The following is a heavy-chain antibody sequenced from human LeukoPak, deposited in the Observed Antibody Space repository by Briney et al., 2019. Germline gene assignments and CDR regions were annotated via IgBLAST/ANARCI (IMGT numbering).Heavy chain of an antibody. CDR1: GGSISSYY. J-gene: IGHJ4*02. V-gene: IGHV4-4*07. D-gene: IGHD3-22*01. Sequence: SETLSLTCTVSGGSISSYYWSWIRQPAGKGLEWIGRIYTSGSTNYNPSLKSRVTISVDTSKNQFSLKLSSVTAADTAVYYCARLPYYDSSGYFWAVGVFDYWGQGTLVTVSS. CDR2: IYTSGST. CDR3: ARLPYYDSSGYFWAVGVFDY.